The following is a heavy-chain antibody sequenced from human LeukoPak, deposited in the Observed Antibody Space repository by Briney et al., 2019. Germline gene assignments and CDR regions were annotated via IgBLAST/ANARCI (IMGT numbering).Heavy chain of an antibody. D-gene: IGHD3-22*01. CDR2: INWNGGST. J-gene: IGHJ4*02. CDR3: ARGRLYYYDSSGYLLMDYFDY. CDR1: GFTFDDYG. Sequence: GGSLRLSCAASGFTFDDYGMSWVRQAPGKGLEWVSGINWNGGSTGYADSVKGRFTISRDNAKNSLYLQMNSPRAEDTALYYCARGRLYYYDSSGYLLMDYFDYWGQGTLVTVSS. V-gene: IGHV3-20*04.